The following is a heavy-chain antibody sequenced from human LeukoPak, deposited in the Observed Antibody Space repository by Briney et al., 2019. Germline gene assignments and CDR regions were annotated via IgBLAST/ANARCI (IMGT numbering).Heavy chain of an antibody. D-gene: IGHD7-27*01. Sequence: SEALSLTCTVSGGSISSYYWSWIRQPPGKGLEWIGYIYYSGSTNYNPSLKSRVTISVDTSKNQFSLKLSSVTAADTAVYYCARDSITGDSAFDVWGQGTMVTVSS. CDR2: IYYSGST. CDR1: GGSISSYY. CDR3: ARDSITGDSAFDV. V-gene: IGHV4-59*01. J-gene: IGHJ3*01.